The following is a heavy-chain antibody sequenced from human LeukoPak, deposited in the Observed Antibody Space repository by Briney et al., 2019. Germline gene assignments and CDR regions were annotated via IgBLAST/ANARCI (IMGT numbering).Heavy chain of an antibody. CDR2: IKQDGSEK. CDR3: ARVSYCSGGSCYDFDY. CDR1: GFTFSSYW. V-gene: IGHV3-7*01. Sequence: EGSLRLSCAASGFTFSSYWMSWVRQAPGKGLEWVANIKQDGSEKYYVDSVKGRFTISRDNAKNSLYLQMNSLRAEDTAVYYCARVSYCSGGSCYDFDYWGQGTLVTVSS. J-gene: IGHJ4*02. D-gene: IGHD2-15*01.